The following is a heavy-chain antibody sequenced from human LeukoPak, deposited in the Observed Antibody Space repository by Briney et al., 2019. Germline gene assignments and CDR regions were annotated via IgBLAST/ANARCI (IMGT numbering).Heavy chain of an antibody. CDR3: ATSSGAPGNM. Sequence: PGGSLRLSCAVSGVYWMSWVRQAPGKGLEWVANINQDGSVICYVDSVKGRFTISRDNAKNSLYLQMNSLRAEDTGVYYCATSSGAPGNMWGQGTLVTVSS. D-gene: IGHD2-8*02. CDR2: INQDGSVI. J-gene: IGHJ4*02. CDR1: GVYW. V-gene: IGHV3-7*01.